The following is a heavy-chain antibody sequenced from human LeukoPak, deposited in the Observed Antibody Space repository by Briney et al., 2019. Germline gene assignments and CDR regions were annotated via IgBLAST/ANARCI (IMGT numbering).Heavy chain of an antibody. CDR3: ASGFLDDFWSGHF. V-gene: IGHV3-7*01. CDR1: GFTFSTYW. CDR2: IKQDGSEK. Sequence: GGSLRLSCAASGFTFSTYWMSWVRQAPGKGLEWVANIKQDGSEKYYVDSVKGRFTISRDNAKKSLYLQMNSLRAENTAVYYCASGFLDDFWSGHFWGQGTLVTVSS. J-gene: IGHJ4*02. D-gene: IGHD3-3*01.